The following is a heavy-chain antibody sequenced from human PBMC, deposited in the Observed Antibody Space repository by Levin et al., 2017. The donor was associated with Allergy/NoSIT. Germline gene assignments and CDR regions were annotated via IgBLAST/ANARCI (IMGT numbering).Heavy chain of an antibody. CDR2: IYYSGST. V-gene: IGHV4-59*01. CDR1: GGSISSYY. Sequence: PGGSLRLSCTVSGGSISSYYWSWIRQPPGKGLEWIGYIYYSGSTNYNPSLKSRVTISVDTSKNQFSLKLSSVTAADTAVYYCARVGSGMDYYYMDVWGKGTTVTVSS. CDR3: ARVGSGMDYYYMDV. D-gene: IGHD3-10*01. J-gene: IGHJ6*03.